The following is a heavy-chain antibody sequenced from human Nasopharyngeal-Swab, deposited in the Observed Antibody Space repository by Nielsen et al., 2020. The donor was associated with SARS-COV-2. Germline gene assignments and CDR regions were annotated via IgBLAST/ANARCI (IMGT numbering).Heavy chain of an antibody. J-gene: IGHJ4*02. D-gene: IGHD6-13*01. CDR3: ASRIAAAGTDFDY. Sequence: SETLSLTCTVSGGSISSYYWTWIRQSPGKGLEWIGYIYYSGSTNYNLSLKSRVTISVDTSKNQFSLKLSSVTAADTAVYYCASRIAAAGTDFDYWGQGTLVTVSS. CDR1: GGSISSYY. CDR2: IYYSGST. V-gene: IGHV4-59*12.